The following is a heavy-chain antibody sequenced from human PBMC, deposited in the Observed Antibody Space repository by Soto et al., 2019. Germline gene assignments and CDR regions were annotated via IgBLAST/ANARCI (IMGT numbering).Heavy chain of an antibody. J-gene: IGHJ5*02. V-gene: IGHV4-34*01. CDR1: GGSFSGYY. Sequence: QVQLQQWGAGLLKPSETLSLTCAVYGGSFSGYYWSWIRQPPGKGLEWIGEINHSGSTNYNPSLKSRVTISVDPSKNQFSLKLSSVTAADTAVYYCARGRITMVRGRNWFDPWGQGTLVTVSS. CDR2: INHSGST. D-gene: IGHD3-10*01. CDR3: ARGRITMVRGRNWFDP.